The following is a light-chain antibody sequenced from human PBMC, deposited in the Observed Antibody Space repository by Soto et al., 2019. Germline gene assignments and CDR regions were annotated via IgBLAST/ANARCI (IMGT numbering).Light chain of an antibody. J-gene: IGKJ1*01. CDR2: AAS. Sequence: DIQMTQSPSSLSASVGDRVTITCRASQGISNFLAWHQQKPGKVPKLLIYAASTLQSGVPSRFSGSGSGTDFTLTITSLLPEDVATYYCHKYNSAPWTFGQGTKVEIK. V-gene: IGKV1-27*01. CDR1: QGISNF. CDR3: HKYNSAPWT.